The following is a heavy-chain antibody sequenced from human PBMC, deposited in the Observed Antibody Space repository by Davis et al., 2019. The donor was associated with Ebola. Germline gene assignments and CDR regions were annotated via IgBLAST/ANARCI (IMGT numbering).Heavy chain of an antibody. D-gene: IGHD3-3*01. J-gene: IGHJ6*04. CDR3: ARESITIFGVGSNYGMDV. CDR1: GGSISSGDYY. V-gene: IGHV4-30-4*01. CDR2: IYYSGST. Sequence: SETLSLTCTVSGGSISSGDYYWSWIRQPPGKGLEWIGYIYYSGSTYYNPSLKSRVTISVDTSKNQFSLKLSSVTAADTTVYYCARESITIFGVGSNYGMDVWGKGTTVTVSS.